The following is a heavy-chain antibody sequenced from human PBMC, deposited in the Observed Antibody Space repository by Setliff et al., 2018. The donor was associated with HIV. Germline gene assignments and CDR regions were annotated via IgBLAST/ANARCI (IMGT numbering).Heavy chain of an antibody. CDR3: ARDLGIVIPFDY. V-gene: IGHV1-2*06. CDR2: INPNSGGT. CDR1: GYTFTGYY. J-gene: IGHJ4*02. D-gene: IGHD3-16*01. Sequence: ASVKVSCKAFGYTFTGYYIHWVRQAPGQGLEWMGRINPNSGGTNHAQKFQGRVTMTRDMSISTAYMELSKLRSDDTAVYYCARDLGIVIPFDYWGQGTLVTVSS.